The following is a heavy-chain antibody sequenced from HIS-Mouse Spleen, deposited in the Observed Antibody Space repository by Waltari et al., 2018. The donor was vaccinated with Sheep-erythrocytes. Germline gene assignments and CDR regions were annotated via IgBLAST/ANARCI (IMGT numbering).Heavy chain of an antibody. V-gene: IGHV1-69*04. D-gene: IGHD1-26*01. Sequence: QVQLVQSGAEVKKPGSSVKVSCKASGGTLSSDAISCVRQAPGQGLEWMGRIIPILGIANYAQKFQGRVTITADKSTSTAYMELSSLRSEDTAVYYCAQTGATTPHFDYWGQGTLVTVSS. CDR1: GGTLSSDA. CDR3: AQTGATTPHFDY. J-gene: IGHJ4*02. CDR2: IIPILGIA.